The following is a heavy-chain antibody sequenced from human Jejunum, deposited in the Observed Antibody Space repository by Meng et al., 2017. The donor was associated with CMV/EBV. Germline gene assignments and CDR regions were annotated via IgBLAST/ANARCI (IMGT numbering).Heavy chain of an antibody. CDR3: ARGGGDPIRGVLPFDY. J-gene: IGHJ4*02. Sequence: QGQLQRGGPGLLKPSVTLSLTCGVYGGSFSSYYWSWIRQPPGKGLEWIAEINHSGSTNYNPSLKSRVTISLDTSNSHFSLKLTSVTAADTAVYFCARGGGDPIRGVLPFDYWGQGTLVTVSS. CDR2: INHSGST. CDR1: GGSFSSYY. V-gene: IGHV4-34*01. D-gene: IGHD2-21*01.